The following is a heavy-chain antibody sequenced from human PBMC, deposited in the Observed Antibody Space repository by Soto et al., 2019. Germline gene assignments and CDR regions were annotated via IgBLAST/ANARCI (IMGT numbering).Heavy chain of an antibody. CDR1: GGSISSGGYS. CDR3: ARAGYCSESYYDPDYFRL. V-gene: IGHV4-30-2*01. J-gene: IGHJ1*01. CDR2: IYHSGST. Sequence: QLQLQESGSGLVKPLQTLSLTCAVSGGSISSGGYSWSWIRQPPGKGLEWIGYIYHSGSTYYNPSLKGRDTIILDRSKLQLSLPLSSVAAADTAMYYWARAGYCSESYYDPDYFRLWGQGNLVTVSS. D-gene: IGHD3-10*01.